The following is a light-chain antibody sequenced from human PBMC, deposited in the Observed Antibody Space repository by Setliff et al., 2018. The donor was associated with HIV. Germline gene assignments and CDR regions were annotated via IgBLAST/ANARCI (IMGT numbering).Light chain of an antibody. CDR3: CSYAGSSTFV. V-gene: IGLV2-23*02. Sequence: QSVLAQPASVSGSPGQSITISCTGTSCDVESYNLVSWYQQHPGKAPKLMIYEVTKRPSGISHRFSGSKSGNTASLTISGLQAEDEAEYYCCSYAGSSTFVFGTGTKVTVL. CDR2: EVT. CDR1: SCDVESYNL. J-gene: IGLJ1*01.